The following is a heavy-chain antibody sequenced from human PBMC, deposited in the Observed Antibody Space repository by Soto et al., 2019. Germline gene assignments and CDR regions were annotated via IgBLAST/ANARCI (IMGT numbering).Heavy chain of an antibody. V-gene: IGHV4-59*01. CDR3: ARGTYYFDY. Sequence: SETQSHSWPVSGGSISSYYWNWIRQPPGKGLEWIGYIYYSGSTNYNPSLKSRVTISVDTSKNQFSLKLSSVTAADTAVYYCARGTYYFDYWGQGTLVTVSS. D-gene: IGHD3-10*01. CDR2: IYYSGST. J-gene: IGHJ4*02. CDR1: GGSISSYY.